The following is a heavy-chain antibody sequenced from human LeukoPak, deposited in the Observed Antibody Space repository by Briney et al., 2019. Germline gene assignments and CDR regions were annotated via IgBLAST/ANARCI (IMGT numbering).Heavy chain of an antibody. J-gene: IGHJ4*02. Sequence: PGGSLRLSCAASGFTFSSNYMSWVRQAPGKGLEWVSVIYSGGSTYYADSVKGRFNIFRDNSKNTMYLQMNSLRAEDTDVYYCARGYYAFWSGYSPADYWGQGTLVTVSS. V-gene: IGHV3-53*01. CDR3: ARGYYAFWSGYSPADY. CDR2: IYSGGST. CDR1: GFTFSSNY. D-gene: IGHD3-3*01.